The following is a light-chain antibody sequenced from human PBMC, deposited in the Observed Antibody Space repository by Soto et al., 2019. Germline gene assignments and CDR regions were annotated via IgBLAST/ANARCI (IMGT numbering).Light chain of an antibody. CDR1: SSNIVSKT. V-gene: IGLV1-44*01. CDR2: NNH. Sequence: QSVLTQAPSASGTPGQRVTISWSGSSSNIVSKTVNWYQQLPGMAPKLLIFNNHQRPSGVPDRFSGSKSGTSASLAISGLQSEDEADYYCAAWDVSLNACVFGTGTQLTVL. CDR3: AAWDVSLNACV. J-gene: IGLJ1*01.